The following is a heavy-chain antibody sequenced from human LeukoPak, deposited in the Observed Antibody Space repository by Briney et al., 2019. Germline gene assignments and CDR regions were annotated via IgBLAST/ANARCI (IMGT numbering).Heavy chain of an antibody. CDR3: ASRGVAVAGTRSIDY. J-gene: IGHJ4*02. CDR1: GFTFSSYS. CDR2: ISSSSSYI. Sequence: GGSLRLSCAASGFTFSSYSMNWVRQAPGKGLEWASSISSSSSYIYYADSVKGRFTISRDNAKNSLYLQMNSLRAEDTAVYYCASRGVAVAGTRSIDYWGQGTLVTVSS. V-gene: IGHV3-21*01. D-gene: IGHD6-19*01.